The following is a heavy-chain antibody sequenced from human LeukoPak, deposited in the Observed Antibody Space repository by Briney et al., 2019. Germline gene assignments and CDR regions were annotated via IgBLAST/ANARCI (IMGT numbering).Heavy chain of an antibody. CDR1: GFTFSSYA. V-gene: IGHV3-23*01. D-gene: IGHD6-6*01. Sequence: GGSLRLSCAASGFTFSSYAMSWVRQAPGKGLEWVAAISGSGGSTYYADSVKGRFTISRDNSKNTLYLQMNSLRAEDTAVYYCAKDRYEYSSSSLFDYWGQGTLVTVSS. CDR3: AKDRYEYSSSSLFDY. J-gene: IGHJ4*02. CDR2: ISGSGGST.